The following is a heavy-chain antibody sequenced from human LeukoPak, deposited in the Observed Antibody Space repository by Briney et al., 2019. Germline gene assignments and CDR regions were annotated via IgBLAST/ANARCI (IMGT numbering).Heavy chain of an antibody. CDR2: ISWNSGSI. D-gene: IGHD3-16*01. V-gene: IGHV3-9*01. CDR1: GFTFDDYA. Sequence: GGSLRLSCAASGFTFDDYAMHWVRQAPGKGLEWVSGISWNSGSIGYADSVKGRFTISRDNAKNSLYLQMNSLRAEDTALYYCAGAHYWGQGTLVTVFS. CDR3: AGAHY. J-gene: IGHJ4*02.